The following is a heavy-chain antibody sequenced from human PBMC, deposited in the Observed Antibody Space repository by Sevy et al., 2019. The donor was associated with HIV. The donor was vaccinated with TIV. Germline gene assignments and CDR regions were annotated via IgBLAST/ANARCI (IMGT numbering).Heavy chain of an antibody. Sequence: GVLRLSCAASGFTFSSYSMNWVRQAPGKGLEWVSYISSSSSTIYYADSVKGRFTISRDNAKNSLYLQMNSLRDEDTAVYYCASGGGYYYDSSGYYYYWGQGTLVTVSS. CDR1: GFTFSSYS. CDR3: ASGGGYYYDSSGYYYY. D-gene: IGHD3-22*01. V-gene: IGHV3-48*02. J-gene: IGHJ4*02. CDR2: ISSSSSTI.